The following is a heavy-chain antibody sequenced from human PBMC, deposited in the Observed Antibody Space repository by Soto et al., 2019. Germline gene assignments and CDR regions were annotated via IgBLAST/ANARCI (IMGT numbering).Heavy chain of an antibody. J-gene: IGHJ4*02. CDR3: ARDITYYDYVWGSYRHGGFGS. CDR2: IIPIFGTA. V-gene: IGHV1-69*13. Sequence: SVKVSFKACGGTFSSYAISWLRQAPGQGLEWMGGIIPIFGTANYAQKFQGRVTITADESTSTAYMELSSLRSEDTAVYYCARDITYYDYVWGSYRHGGFGSWGQGTLVTVSS. D-gene: IGHD3-16*02. CDR1: GGTFSSYA.